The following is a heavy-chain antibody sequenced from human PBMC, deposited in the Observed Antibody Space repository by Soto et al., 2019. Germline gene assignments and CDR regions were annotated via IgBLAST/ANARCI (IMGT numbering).Heavy chain of an antibody. V-gene: IGHV3-48*02. CDR2: ISSSSSTI. Sequence: LGGSLRLSCAASGFTFSSYSMNWVRQAPGKGLKWVSYISSSSSTIYYADSVKGRFTISRDNAKNSLYLQMNSLRDEDTAVYYCARERAPYYYGSGSGVGIRPFDPWGQGTLVTVSS. D-gene: IGHD3-10*01. CDR1: GFTFSSYS. CDR3: ARERAPYYYGSGSGVGIRPFDP. J-gene: IGHJ5*02.